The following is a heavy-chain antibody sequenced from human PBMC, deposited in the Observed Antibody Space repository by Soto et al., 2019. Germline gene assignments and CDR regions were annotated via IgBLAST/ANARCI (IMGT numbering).Heavy chain of an antibody. J-gene: IGHJ5*02. CDR2: INPNNGAT. CDR1: RYIFTAYF. V-gene: IGHV1-2*02. D-gene: IGHD1-1*01. Sequence: QVQLVQSGAEVKKPGASVKVSCKAPRYIFTAYFMHWVRQAPGQGLEWMGWINPNNGATHYGLSFQGRVTMTRDTSISTAYMELSSLKSDDTAVYYCESNDPGARFDPWGQGTLVIVSS. CDR3: ESNDPGARFDP.